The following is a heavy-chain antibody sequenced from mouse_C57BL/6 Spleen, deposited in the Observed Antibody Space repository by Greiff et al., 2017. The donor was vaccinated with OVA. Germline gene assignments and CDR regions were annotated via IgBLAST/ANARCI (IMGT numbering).Heavy chain of an antibody. V-gene: IGHV14-4*01. CDR2: IDPENGDT. CDR1: GFNIKDDY. D-gene: IGHD1-1*01. Sequence: EVQLQQSGAELVRPGASVKLSCTASGFNIKDDYMHWVKQRPEQGLEWIGWIDPENGDTEYASKFQGKATITADTSSNTAYLQLSSLTSEDTAVYYGTTGLGGSSPYAMDYWGQGTSVTVSS. J-gene: IGHJ4*01. CDR3: TTGLGGSSPYAMDY.